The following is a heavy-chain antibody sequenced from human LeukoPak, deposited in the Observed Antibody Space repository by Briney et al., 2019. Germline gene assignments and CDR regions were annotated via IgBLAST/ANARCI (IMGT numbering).Heavy chain of an antibody. CDR3: ASGGYSYGPYIPIDY. V-gene: IGHV1-46*01. CDR2: INPSGGST. Sequence: ASVKVSRKASGYTYTSYYMYWVRQAPGQGLEWMGIINPSGGSTSYAQKFQGRVTMTRDTSTRTVYMELSSLRSEDTAVYYCASGGYSYGPYIPIDYWGQGTLVTVSS. D-gene: IGHD5-18*01. CDR1: GYTYTSYY. J-gene: IGHJ4*02.